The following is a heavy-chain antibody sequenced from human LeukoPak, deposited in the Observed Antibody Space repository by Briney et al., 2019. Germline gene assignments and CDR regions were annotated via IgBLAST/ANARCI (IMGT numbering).Heavy chain of an antibody. CDR1: GFTFGSYG. Sequence: GGSLRLSCAASGFTFGSYGMHWVRQAPGKGLEWVAVISYDGRNEYYADSVKGRFTISRDNPKNTPYLQMNSMRPEDTAVYYWAKDFHTVTTFDYWGQGTLVTVSS. J-gene: IGHJ4*02. CDR2: ISYDGRNE. CDR3: AKDFHTVTTFDY. D-gene: IGHD4-17*01. V-gene: IGHV3-30*18.